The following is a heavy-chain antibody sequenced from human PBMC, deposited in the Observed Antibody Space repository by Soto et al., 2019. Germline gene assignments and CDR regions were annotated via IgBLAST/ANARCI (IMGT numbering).Heavy chain of an antibody. CDR1: GFTFSSYS. D-gene: IGHD2-2*01. J-gene: IGHJ4*02. V-gene: IGHV3-21*01. Sequence: GGSLRLSCAASGFTFSSYSMNWVRQAPGKGLEWVSSISSSSSLIYSADSVKGRFTISRDNAKNSLYLQMNSLRAEDTAVYHCAASCSTTSCYGPPGYWGQGTLVTVSS. CDR3: AASCSTTSCYGPPGY. CDR2: ISSSSSLI.